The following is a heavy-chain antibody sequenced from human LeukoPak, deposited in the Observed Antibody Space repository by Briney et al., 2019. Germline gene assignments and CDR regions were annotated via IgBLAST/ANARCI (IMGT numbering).Heavy chain of an antibody. CDR2: ISSSSSYI. Sequence: GGSLRLSCAASGFTFSSYSMNWVRQAPGKGLEWVSSISSSSSYIYYADSVKGRFTISRDNAKNSLYLQMNSLRAEDTAVYYCARDHFPMVTMIVVGNFQHWGQGTLVTVSS. CDR3: ARDHFPMVTMIVVGNFQH. V-gene: IGHV3-21*01. CDR1: GFTFSSYS. J-gene: IGHJ1*01. D-gene: IGHD3-22*01.